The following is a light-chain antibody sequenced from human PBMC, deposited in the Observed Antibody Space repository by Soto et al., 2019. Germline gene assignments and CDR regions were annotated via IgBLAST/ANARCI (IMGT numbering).Light chain of an antibody. Sequence: IVLTHSPGTLSFSPGEIAALSFRASQSVSSSYLAWYQQKPGQAPRLLIYGASSRATGIPDRFSGSGSGTDFTLTISSLEPEDFAVYYCQQRSNWITFGQGTRLEIK. J-gene: IGKJ5*01. CDR3: QQRSNWIT. V-gene: IGKV3D-20*02. CDR2: GAS. CDR1: QSVSSSY.